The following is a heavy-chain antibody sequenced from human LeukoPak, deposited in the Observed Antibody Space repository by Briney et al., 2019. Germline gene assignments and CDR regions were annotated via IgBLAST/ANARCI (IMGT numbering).Heavy chain of an antibody. CDR3: ARDEYSSSPGHFDY. V-gene: IGHV3-30*02. CDR1: GFIFTDYG. Sequence: GGSLRLSCAASGFIFTDYGMHWVRQAPGKGLEWLTFIRYDGSDKYYADSVKGRFTISRDNAKNSLYLQMNSLRAEDTAVYYCARDEYSSSPGHFDYWGQGTLVTVSS. D-gene: IGHD6-6*01. CDR2: IRYDGSDK. J-gene: IGHJ4*02.